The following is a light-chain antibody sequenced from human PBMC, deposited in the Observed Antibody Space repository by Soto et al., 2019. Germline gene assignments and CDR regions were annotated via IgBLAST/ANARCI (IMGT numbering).Light chain of an antibody. Sequence: EIVMTQSPATLSVSPGERARLSCRASQSVSSNLAWYQQKPGQAPRLLIYGASTRATGIPARFSGSGSGTDFNLTISSLQSEDFAVYYCQQYYHWPRTFGQGTKVDI. J-gene: IGKJ1*01. CDR1: QSVSSN. CDR2: GAS. V-gene: IGKV3-15*01. CDR3: QQYYHWPRT.